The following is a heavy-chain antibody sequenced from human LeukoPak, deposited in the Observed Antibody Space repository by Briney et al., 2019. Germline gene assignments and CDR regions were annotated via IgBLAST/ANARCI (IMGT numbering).Heavy chain of an antibody. J-gene: IGHJ3*02. CDR2: IYYSGST. Sequence: PSETLSLTCTDSGGSISSYYWSWIRQPPGKGLEWIGYIYYSGSTNYNPSLKSRVTISVDTSKNQFSLKLSSVTAADTAVYYCARVPTRYQIDAFDIWGQGTMVTVSS. V-gene: IGHV4-59*01. D-gene: IGHD5-24*01. CDR3: ARVPTRYQIDAFDI. CDR1: GGSISSYY.